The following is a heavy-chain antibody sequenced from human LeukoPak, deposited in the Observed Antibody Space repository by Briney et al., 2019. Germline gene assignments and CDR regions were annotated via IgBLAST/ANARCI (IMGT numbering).Heavy chain of an antibody. CDR1: GFTFSSYA. Sequence: GGSLRLSCAASGFTFSSYAMHWVRQAPGKGLEYVSAISGKGGNTFYANSVKGRFTISRGDSKNTLYLQMNSLKTEDKAVYYCTTGIYADLLHSGSYLSAFDIWGQGTMVTVSS. CDR3: TTGIYADLLHSGSYLSAFDI. D-gene: IGHD1-26*01. J-gene: IGHJ3*02. CDR2: ISGKGGNT. V-gene: IGHV3-64*01.